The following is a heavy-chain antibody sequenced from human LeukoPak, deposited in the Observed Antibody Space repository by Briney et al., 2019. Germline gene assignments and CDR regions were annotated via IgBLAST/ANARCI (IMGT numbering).Heavy chain of an antibody. D-gene: IGHD1-26*01. V-gene: IGHV4/OR15-8*02. Sequence: SETLSLTCGVSGGSISGTNWWSWVRQPPGQGLEWIGEISLAGQTNYNPSLNGRVTMSLDKSSNQLSLHLTSVTGADTAIYFCSRESGPFCPFGYWGQGTLVIVSS. CDR1: GGSISGTNW. J-gene: IGHJ4*02. CDR3: SRESGPFCPFGY. CDR2: ISLAGQT.